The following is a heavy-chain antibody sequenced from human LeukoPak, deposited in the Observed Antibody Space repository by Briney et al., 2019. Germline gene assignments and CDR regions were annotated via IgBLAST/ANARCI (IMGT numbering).Heavy chain of an antibody. V-gene: IGHV4-30-2*06. J-gene: IGHJ4*02. CDR2: TYHTGNT. D-gene: IGHD1-14*01. CDR3: ARVRGRRVFDY. Sequence: PSETLSLTCTVSGGSISSGGYYWSWIRQSPGKDLEWIGYTYHTGNTYHNPSLRSRVTISVDKPKNQFSLNLNSVTAADTAVYYCARVRGRRVFDYWGQGTLVTVSS. CDR1: GGSISSGGYY.